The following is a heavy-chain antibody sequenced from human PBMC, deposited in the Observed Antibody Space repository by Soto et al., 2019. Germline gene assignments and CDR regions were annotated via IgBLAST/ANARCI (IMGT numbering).Heavy chain of an antibody. V-gene: IGHV3-23*01. D-gene: IGHD1-26*01. J-gene: IGHJ4*02. CDR2: ISARGGSS. CDR3: SKGSIDYSASVDH. Sequence: EVQLLDSGGGLVQPGGSLRLACAASGFSFSSYAMVWVRQAPGKGLEWVSVISARGGSSYFADSVKGRFTISRDNSMNVLSLEMNSLRAEDTATYFCSKGSIDYSASVDHWGQGTAVLVSS. CDR1: GFSFSSYA.